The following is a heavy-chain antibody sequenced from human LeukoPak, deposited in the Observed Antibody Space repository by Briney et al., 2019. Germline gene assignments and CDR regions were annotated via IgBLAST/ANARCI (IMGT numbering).Heavy chain of an antibody. CDR2: IYYSGST. CDR3: ARSSLERRTFFDY. Sequence: PSETLSLTCTVSGGSVSSGSYYWSWIRQPPGKGLGWIGYIYYSGSTNYNPSLKSRVTISVDTSKNQFSLKLSSVTAADTAVYYCARSSLERRTFFDYWGQGTLVTVSS. D-gene: IGHD1-1*01. V-gene: IGHV4-61*01. CDR1: GGSVSSGSYY. J-gene: IGHJ4*02.